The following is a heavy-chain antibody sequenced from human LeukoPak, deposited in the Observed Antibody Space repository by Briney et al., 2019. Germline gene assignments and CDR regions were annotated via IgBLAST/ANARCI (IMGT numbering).Heavy chain of an antibody. Sequence: PSETLSLTCSVSGDSISSYYWSWIRQPPGKGLEWLGHINDRGSTDYNSSLEGRVTISVDTFNNRFSLKLNSVIAADTAVYYCARDSRCGSGCTADGMDAWYEDTMDVWGRGITVIVSS. CDR1: GDSISSYY. J-gene: IGHJ6*02. D-gene: IGHD6-25*01. CDR3: ARDSRCGSGCTADGMDAWYEDTMDV. CDR2: INDRGST. V-gene: IGHV4-59*01.